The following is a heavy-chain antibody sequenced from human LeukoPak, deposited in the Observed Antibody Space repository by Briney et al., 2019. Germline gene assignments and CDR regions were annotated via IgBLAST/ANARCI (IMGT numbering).Heavy chain of an antibody. D-gene: IGHD2-8*02. CDR2: IKQDGSQK. Sequence: GGSLRLSCAASGFTFSSYWMTWVRQAPGKGLEWVANIKQDGSQKFYLDSVKGRFTISRDNAKESLFLQMNSLRAEDTAVYYFARPYDCTAYSLDYCGHGTLVPV. V-gene: IGHV3-7*01. J-gene: IGHJ4*01. CDR3: ARPYDCTAYSLDY. CDR1: GFTFSSYW.